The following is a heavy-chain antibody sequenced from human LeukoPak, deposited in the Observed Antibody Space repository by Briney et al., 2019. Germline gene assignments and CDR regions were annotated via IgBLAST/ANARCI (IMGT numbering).Heavy chain of an antibody. J-gene: IGHJ4*02. D-gene: IGHD3-16*02. Sequence: SETLSLTCTVSGGSISSYYWSWIRQPPGKGLEWIGYIYYSGNTNYNPSLKSRVTISLDTSKNQISLKLRSVTAADTAVYYCARVVWGSYLYYFDYWGQGTLVTVSS. CDR2: IYYSGNT. CDR3: ARVVWGSYLYYFDY. CDR1: GGSISSYY. V-gene: IGHV4-59*01.